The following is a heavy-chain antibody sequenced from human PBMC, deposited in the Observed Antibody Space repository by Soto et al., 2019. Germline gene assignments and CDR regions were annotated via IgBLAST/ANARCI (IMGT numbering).Heavy chain of an antibody. J-gene: IGHJ6*03. CDR1: GYTFTSYD. Sequence: GASVKVSCKASGYTFTSYDINWVRQATGQGLEWMGWMNPNSGNTGYAQKFQGRVTMTRNTSISTAYMELSSLRSEDTAVYYCARHHTVLQNYYYYYYMDVWGKGTTVTVSS. D-gene: IGHD4-17*01. V-gene: IGHV1-8*01. CDR3: ARHHTVLQNYYYYYYMDV. CDR2: MNPNSGNT.